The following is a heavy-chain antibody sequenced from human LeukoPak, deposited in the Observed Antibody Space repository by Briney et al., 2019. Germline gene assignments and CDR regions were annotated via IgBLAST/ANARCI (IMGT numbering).Heavy chain of an antibody. CDR2: ISGSGGST. CDR1: GFTFSSYA. Sequence: GGSLRLSCAASGFTFSSYAMSWVRQAPGKGLEWVSAISGSGGSTYYADSVKGRFTISRDNSKNTLYLLMNSLRAEDTAVYYCAKDRVGERRCDWFDPWGQGTLVTVSS. V-gene: IGHV3-23*01. D-gene: IGHD1-26*01. CDR3: AKDRVGERRCDWFDP. J-gene: IGHJ5*02.